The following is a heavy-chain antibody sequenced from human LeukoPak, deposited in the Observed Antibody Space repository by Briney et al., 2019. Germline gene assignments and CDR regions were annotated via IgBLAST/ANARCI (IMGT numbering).Heavy chain of an antibody. Sequence: PGGSLRLSCAASGFTFSSYWMHWARQAPGKGLVWVSRINSDGSSTSYADSVKGRFTVSRDNAKNTLYLQMNSLRAEDTAVYYCARYYGSGTSLGYWGQGTLVTVSS. CDR2: INSDGSST. CDR3: ARYYGSGTSLGY. CDR1: GFTFSSYW. D-gene: IGHD3-10*01. V-gene: IGHV3-74*01. J-gene: IGHJ4*02.